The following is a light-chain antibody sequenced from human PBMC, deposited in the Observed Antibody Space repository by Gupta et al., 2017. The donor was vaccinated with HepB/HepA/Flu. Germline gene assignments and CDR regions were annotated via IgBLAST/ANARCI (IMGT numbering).Light chain of an antibody. CDR1: SSDVGGYNY. CDR3: CSCAGGNRV. CDR2: EVN. V-gene: IGLV2-8*01. Sequence: QSALTQPPSASGSPGQSVTISCTGTSSDVGGYNYVSWYQQHPGKAPKLMIYEVNKRPSGVPDRFSGSKSGNTASLTVSGLQAEDEADYYCCSCAGGNRVFGGGTKLTVL. J-gene: IGLJ2*01.